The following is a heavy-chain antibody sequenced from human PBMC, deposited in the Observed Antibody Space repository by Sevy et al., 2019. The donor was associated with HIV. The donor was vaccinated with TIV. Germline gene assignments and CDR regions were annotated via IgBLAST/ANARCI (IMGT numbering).Heavy chain of an antibody. CDR3: VKDVAYDNTYLDY. V-gene: IGHV3-23*01. J-gene: IGHJ4*02. CDR2: VSGSGGNT. Sequence: GGSLRLSCAVSGFTFTSYAMNWVRQAPGKGLEWVSGVSGSGGNTYYEDSVKGRFSISRDNSRNTLYLQINSLRAEDTAVYYCVKDVAYDNTYLDYWGQGTLVTVSS. D-gene: IGHD3-22*01. CDR1: GFTFTSYA.